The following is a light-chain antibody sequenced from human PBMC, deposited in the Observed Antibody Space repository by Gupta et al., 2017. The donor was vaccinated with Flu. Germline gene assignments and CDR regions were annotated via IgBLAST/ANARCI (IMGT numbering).Light chain of an antibody. V-gene: IGLV8-61*01. Sequence: QTVVTHDSSFSVSLRGTVTLTSVLTSGSVSIDHYPPWYQPTPGQDPRTVLYTSKTRSAVAPGGFSCSIRGDTAALTITGAKADDASDYYCAIVMGNAWVFGGGTKLTVL. CDR2: TSK. CDR3: AIVMGNAWV. CDR1: SGSVSIDHY. J-gene: IGLJ3*02.